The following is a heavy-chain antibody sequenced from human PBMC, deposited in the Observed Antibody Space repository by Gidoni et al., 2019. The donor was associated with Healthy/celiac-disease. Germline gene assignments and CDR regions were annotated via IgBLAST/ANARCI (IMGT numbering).Heavy chain of an antibody. CDR2: IYYSGST. CDR3: ARRRAAGRLLWFGEG. V-gene: IGHV4-39*01. J-gene: IGHJ4*02. CDR1: GGSISSSSYY. D-gene: IGHD3-10*01. Sequence: QLHLQESGPGLVKPSETLSLTCTVSGGSISSSSYYWGWIRQPPGKGLEWIGSIYYSGSTYYNPSLKSRVTISVDTSKNQFSLKLSSVTAADTAVYYCARRRAAGRLLWFGEGWGQGTLVTVSS.